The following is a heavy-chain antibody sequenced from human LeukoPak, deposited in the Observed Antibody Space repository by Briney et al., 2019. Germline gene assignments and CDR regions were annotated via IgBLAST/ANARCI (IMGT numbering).Heavy chain of an antibody. CDR3: ANTVTRGYSGYDEVY. D-gene: IGHD5-12*01. Sequence: GGSLRLSCAASGFTFSSYGMSWVRQAPGKGLEWVSAISGSGGSTYYADSVKGRFTISRDNSKNTLYLQMNSLRAEDTAVYYCANTVTRGYSGYDEVYWGQGTLVTVSS. CDR2: ISGSGGST. J-gene: IGHJ4*02. V-gene: IGHV3-23*01. CDR1: GFTFSSYG.